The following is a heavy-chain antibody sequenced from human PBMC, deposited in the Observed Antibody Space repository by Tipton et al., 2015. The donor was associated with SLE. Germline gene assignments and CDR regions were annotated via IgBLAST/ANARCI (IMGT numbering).Heavy chain of an antibody. Sequence: QVQLVQSGAEVKKPGASVKVSCRASGYSFTDYYIHWVRQAPGQGLEWMGRINPSTGDRNYAPKFQDRVTMTRDTSISTAYMELSRLRSDDTAVYYCASAYGYASTWYGNALDVWGQGTMVTVSS. V-gene: IGHV1-2*06. CDR3: ASAYGYASTWYGNALDV. D-gene: IGHD6-13*01. J-gene: IGHJ3*01. CDR1: GYSFTDYY. CDR2: INPSTGDR.